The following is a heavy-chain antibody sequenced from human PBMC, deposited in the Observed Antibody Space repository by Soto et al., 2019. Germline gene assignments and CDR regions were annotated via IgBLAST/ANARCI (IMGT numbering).Heavy chain of an antibody. J-gene: IGHJ6*02. CDR2: TYYRSKWYN. Sequence: QSQTLSLTCAISGDSVSSNSAAWNWIRQSPSRGLEWLGRTYYRSKWYNDYAVSVKSRITINPDTSKNQLSLQLNSVTPEDTAVYYCARDLGTYYYGSGSYSYYYYYGMDVWGQGTTVTVSS. CDR1: GDSVSSNSAA. V-gene: IGHV6-1*01. D-gene: IGHD3-10*01. CDR3: ARDLGTYYYGSGSYSYYYYYGMDV.